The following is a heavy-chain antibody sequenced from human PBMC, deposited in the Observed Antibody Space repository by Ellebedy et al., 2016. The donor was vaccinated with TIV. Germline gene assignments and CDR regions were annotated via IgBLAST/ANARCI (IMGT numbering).Heavy chain of an antibody. J-gene: IGHJ4*02. D-gene: IGHD5-12*01. Sequence: AASVKVSCKASGGTFSSDIINWVRQAPGQGLEWMGRIIPKVALANYAQKFQVRVTISADTATSTVYIEVRSLTSEDTAVYYCARQIGYTFGMTPYENWGQGTLVTVAS. CDR2: IIPKVALA. CDR1: GGTFSSDI. V-gene: IGHV1-69*02. CDR3: ARQIGYTFGMTPYEN.